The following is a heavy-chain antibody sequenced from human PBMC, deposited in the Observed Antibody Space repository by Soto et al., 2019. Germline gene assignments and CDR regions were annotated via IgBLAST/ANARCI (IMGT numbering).Heavy chain of an antibody. CDR1: GFIFSSYP. Sequence: QVQLVESGGGVVQPRRSLRLSCAASGFIFSSYPMHWVRQAPGKGLEWVAVISDDGSTKYYADSVKGRFTISRDNSKNTLYLQMNSLSAEDTAVYYCTRADVTVTLSVFDPWGQGTLVTVSS. CDR2: ISDDGSTK. D-gene: IGHD4-17*01. CDR3: TRADVTVTLSVFDP. J-gene: IGHJ5*02. V-gene: IGHV3-30*04.